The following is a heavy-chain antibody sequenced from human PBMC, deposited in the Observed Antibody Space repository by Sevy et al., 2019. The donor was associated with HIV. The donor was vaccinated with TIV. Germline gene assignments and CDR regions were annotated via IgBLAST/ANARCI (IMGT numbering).Heavy chain of an antibody. V-gene: IGHV3-74*01. CDR1: GFTFSSYW. J-gene: IGHJ4*02. CDR2: INSDGSST. D-gene: IGHD1-1*01. Sequence: GGSLRLSCAASGFTFSSYWMHWVRQAPGKGLVWVSRINSDGSSTSYAESVKGRFTISRDNAKNTLYLQMNSLRAEDTAVYYCARLRLKLEGYDYWGQGTLVTVSS. CDR3: ARLRLKLEGYDY.